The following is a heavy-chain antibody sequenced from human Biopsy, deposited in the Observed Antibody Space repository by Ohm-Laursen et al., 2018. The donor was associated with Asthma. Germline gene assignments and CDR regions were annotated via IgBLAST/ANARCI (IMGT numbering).Heavy chain of an antibody. D-gene: IGHD1-26*01. V-gene: IGHV3-30*18. Sequence: SLRLSCSASGFSLSNYGMHWVRQAPGKGLDWVAVISFDGTNRNYTDSVKGRFTISRDNSRNTPHLEMNSLRAEDTAVYFCAKEVFPGWELRRGPDSWGQGTLVTVSS. CDR2: ISFDGTNR. CDR1: GFSLSNYG. J-gene: IGHJ4*02. CDR3: AKEVFPGWELRRGPDS.